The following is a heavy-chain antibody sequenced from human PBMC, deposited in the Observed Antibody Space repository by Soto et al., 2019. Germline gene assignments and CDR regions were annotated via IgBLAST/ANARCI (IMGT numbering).Heavy chain of an antibody. Sequence: TSQPLPLSCAVSGGSVTDFHWTRIRQPQGKGLEWIGYIYNSGSTNYSPALKSRVTISLDTSKNQFSLKVNSVTAADTAMYYCAKLRDGYYYYYGMDVWGQGTSVTVSS. J-gene: IGHJ6*02. CDR3: AKLRDGYYYYYGMDV. CDR1: GGSVTDFH. V-gene: IGHV4-59*02. D-gene: IGHD3-10*01. CDR2: IYNSGST.